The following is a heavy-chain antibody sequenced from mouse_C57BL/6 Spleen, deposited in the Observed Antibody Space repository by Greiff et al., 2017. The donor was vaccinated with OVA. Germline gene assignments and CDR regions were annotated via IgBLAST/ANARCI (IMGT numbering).Heavy chain of an antibody. CDR2: IHPNSGST. CDR3: ARDGSSPWFAY. D-gene: IGHD1-1*01. Sequence: QVQLQQPGAELVKPGASVKLSCKASGYTFTSYWMHWVKQRPGQGLEWIGMIHPNSGSTNYNEKFKSKATLTVDKSSSTAYMQLSSLTSEDSAVYYCARDGSSPWFAYWAKGLWSLSLQ. CDR1: GYTFTSYW. V-gene: IGHV1-64*01. J-gene: IGHJ3*01.